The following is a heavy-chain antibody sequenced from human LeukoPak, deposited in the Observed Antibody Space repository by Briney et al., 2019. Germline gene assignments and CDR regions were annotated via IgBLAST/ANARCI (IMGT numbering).Heavy chain of an antibody. V-gene: IGHV4-38-2*01. CDR1: GYSISSGYY. D-gene: IGHD5-18*01. CDR3: ARGGIQLWLPYYYYYMDV. Sequence: SETLSLTCAVSGYSISSGYYWGWIRQPPGKGLEWIGEINHSGSTNYNPSLKSRVTISVDTSKNQFSLKLSSVTAADTAVYYCARGGIQLWLPYYYYYMDVWGKGTTVTVSS. CDR2: INHSGST. J-gene: IGHJ6*03.